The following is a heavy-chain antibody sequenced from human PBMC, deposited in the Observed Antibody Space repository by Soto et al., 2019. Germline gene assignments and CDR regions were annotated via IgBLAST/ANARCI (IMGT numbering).Heavy chain of an antibody. CDR2: ISDSGGRT. V-gene: IGHV3-23*01. CDR1: GFTFSTYA. D-gene: IGHD6-19*01. Sequence: GGSLRLSCAASGFTFSTYAMSWVRQAPGKGLEWVSAISDSGGRTYYVDSVKGRFTISRVNSKKTLYLQMNSMRAEDTAVYFCVKEVANSGWTYFDYWGQGTLVTVSS. CDR3: VKEVANSGWTYFDY. J-gene: IGHJ4*02.